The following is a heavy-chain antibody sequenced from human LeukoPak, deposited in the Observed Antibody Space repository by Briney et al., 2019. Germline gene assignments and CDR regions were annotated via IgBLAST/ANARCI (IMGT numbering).Heavy chain of an antibody. CDR1: GGSISNYY. V-gene: IGHV4-59*08. J-gene: IGHJ4*02. CDR3: AKYGGSGWVIDY. D-gene: IGHD6-19*01. CDR2: IYYTGAT. Sequence: SETLSLTCTVSGGSISNYYWTWIRRPPGKGLEWIGYIYYTGATSYNPSLKSRVTISVDTSKNQFSLKLTSVTAADTAVYYCAKYGGSGWVIDYWGQGTLVTVSS.